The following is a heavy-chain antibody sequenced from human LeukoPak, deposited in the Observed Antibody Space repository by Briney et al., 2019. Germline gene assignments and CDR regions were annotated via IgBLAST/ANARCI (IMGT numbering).Heavy chain of an antibody. D-gene: IGHD3-10*01. V-gene: IGHV1-69*05. J-gene: IGHJ6*02. CDR3: ARDGRVSGMDV. CDR1: GGTFSSYA. CDR2: IIPIFGTA. Sequence: SVKVSCKASGGTFSSYAISWVRQAPGQGLEWMGGIIPIFGTANYAQKLQGRVTMTTDTSTSTAYMELRSLRSGDTAVYYCARDGRVSGMDVWGQGTTVTVSS.